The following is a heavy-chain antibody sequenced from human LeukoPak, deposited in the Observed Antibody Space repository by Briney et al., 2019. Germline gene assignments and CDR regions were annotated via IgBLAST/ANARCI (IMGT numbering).Heavy chain of an antibody. CDR3: ATGKPYSSSWYYYYYMDV. CDR1: GYTLTELS. V-gene: IGHV1-24*01. J-gene: IGHJ6*03. CDR2: FDPEDGET. D-gene: IGHD6-13*01. Sequence: ASVKVSCKVSGYTLTELSMHWVRQAPGRGLEWMGGFDPEDGETIYAQKFQGRVTMTEDTSTDTAYMGLSSLRSEDTAVYYCATGKPYSSSWYYYYYMDVWGKGTTVTISS.